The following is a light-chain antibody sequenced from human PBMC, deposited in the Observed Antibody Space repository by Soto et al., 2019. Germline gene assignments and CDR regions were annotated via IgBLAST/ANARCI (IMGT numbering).Light chain of an antibody. CDR3: CSYTNSAYV. CDR1: SSDVGAYNY. Sequence: QSALTQPRSVSGSPGQSVTISCTGTSSDVGAYNYVSWYQQHPAKAPNLMIYDVSKRPSGVPDRFSGSESGNTASLTISGLQAEDEGDYYCCSYTNSAYVFGTGTKLTVL. J-gene: IGLJ1*01. CDR2: DVS. V-gene: IGLV2-11*01.